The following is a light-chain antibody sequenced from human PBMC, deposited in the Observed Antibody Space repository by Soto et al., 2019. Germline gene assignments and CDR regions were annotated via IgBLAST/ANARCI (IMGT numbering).Light chain of an antibody. Sequence: DIQMTQSPSSLSASVGDRVSITCRASQDIRSYLNWYQQKPGQAPKLLIYAAFNLQSGVPSRFSGSGSGTDFTLTISSLQPEDFATYHCQQRYSAPWTFGQGTKVEIK. J-gene: IGKJ1*01. V-gene: IGKV1-39*01. CDR1: QDIRSY. CDR2: AAF. CDR3: QQRYSAPWT.